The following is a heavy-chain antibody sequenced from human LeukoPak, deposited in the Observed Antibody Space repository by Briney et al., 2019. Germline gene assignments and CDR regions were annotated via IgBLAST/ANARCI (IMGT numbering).Heavy chain of an antibody. D-gene: IGHD2-15*01. Sequence: RRASVKVSCKASGYTFTSYAMHWVRQAPGQGLEWMGWINTNTGNPTYAQGFTGRFVFSLDTSVSTAYLQISSLKAEGTAVYYCARKSVAATPRDIVYQYYSMDVWGKGTTVTVSS. CDR2: INTNTGNP. V-gene: IGHV7-4-1*02. CDR1: GYTFTSYA. CDR3: ARKSVAATPRDIVYQYYSMDV. J-gene: IGHJ6*03.